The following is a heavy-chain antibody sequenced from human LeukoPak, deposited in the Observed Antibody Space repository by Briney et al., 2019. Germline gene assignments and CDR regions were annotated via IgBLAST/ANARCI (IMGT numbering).Heavy chain of an antibody. V-gene: IGHV3-30*04. Sequence: PGGSLRLSCAASGFTFSSYAMHWVRQAPGKGLEWVAVISYDGSNKYYADSVKGRFTISRDNSKNTLYLQMNSLRAEDTAVYYCARDLVKWSPIDLCDHWGQGTLVTVSS. D-gene: IGHD2-15*01. J-gene: IGHJ4*02. CDR2: ISYDGSNK. CDR1: GFTFSSYA. CDR3: ARDLVKWSPIDLCDH.